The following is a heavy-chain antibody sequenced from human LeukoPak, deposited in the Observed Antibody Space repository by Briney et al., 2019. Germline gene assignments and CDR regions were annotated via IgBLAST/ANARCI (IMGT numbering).Heavy chain of an antibody. CDR2: ISSSSSYI. D-gene: IGHD1-26*01. J-gene: IGHJ4*02. CDR1: GFTFSSYS. CDR3: ARDGPPSGSYFYFDY. Sequence: GGSLRLSCAASGFTFSSYSMNWVRQAPGKGLEWVSSISSSSSYIYYADSVKGRFTISRDNAKNSLYLQMNSLRADDTAVYYCARDGPPSGSYFYFDYWGQGTLVTVSS. V-gene: IGHV3-21*01.